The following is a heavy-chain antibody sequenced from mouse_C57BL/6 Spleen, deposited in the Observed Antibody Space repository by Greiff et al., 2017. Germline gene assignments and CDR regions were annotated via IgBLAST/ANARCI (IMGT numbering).Heavy chain of an antibody. D-gene: IGHD1-1*01. CDR1: GFTFSSYA. CDR2: ISDGGSYT. J-gene: IGHJ2*01. V-gene: IGHV5-4*01. CDR3: ARDPNYYGSPYFDY. Sequence: DVKLQESGGGLVKPGGSLKLSCAASGFTFSSYAMSWVRQTPEKRLEWVATISDGGSYTYYPDNVKGRFTISRDNAKNNLYLQMSHLKSEDTAMYYCARDPNYYGSPYFDYWGQGTTLTVSS.